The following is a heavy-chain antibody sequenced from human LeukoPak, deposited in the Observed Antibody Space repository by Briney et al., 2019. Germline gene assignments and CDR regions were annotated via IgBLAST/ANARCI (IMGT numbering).Heavy chain of an antibody. Sequence: SETLSLTCTVSGGSISSSSSYWGWIRRPPGKGLEWIGSIYYSGSTYYNPSLKSRVTMSVDTSKNQFSLKLSSVTAADTAVYYCARRHFGSALRDYWGQGTLVTVSS. CDR3: ARRHFGSALRDY. CDR1: GGSISSSSSY. J-gene: IGHJ4*02. D-gene: IGHD3-10*01. CDR2: IYYSGST. V-gene: IGHV4-39*01.